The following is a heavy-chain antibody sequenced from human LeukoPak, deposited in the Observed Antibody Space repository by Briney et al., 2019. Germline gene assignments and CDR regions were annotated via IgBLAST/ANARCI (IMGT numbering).Heavy chain of an antibody. J-gene: IGHJ6*03. Sequence: GGSLRLSCAASRFTFSNFAMSWVRQAPGKGLEWVSAISGSGGSTYYADSVKGRFTISRDNSKNALFLQMNSLRAEDTAVYYCAKDTGRYYYYIDVWGKGTTVTVSS. CDR2: ISGSGGST. D-gene: IGHD4-11*01. CDR1: RFTFSNFA. CDR3: AKDTGRYYYYIDV. V-gene: IGHV3-23*01.